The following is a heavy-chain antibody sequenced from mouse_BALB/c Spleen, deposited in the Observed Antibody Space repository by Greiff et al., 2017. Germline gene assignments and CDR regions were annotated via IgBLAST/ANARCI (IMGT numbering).Heavy chain of an antibody. CDR2: INPSTGYT. V-gene: IGHV1-7*01. Sequence: QVQLQQSGAELAKPGASVKMSCKASGYTFTSYWMHWVKQRPGQGLEWIGYINPSTGYTEYNQKFKDKATLTADKSSSTAYMQLSSLTSEDSAVYYCARRVLRNYAMDYWGQGTSVTVSS. D-gene: IGHD1-1*01. CDR1: GYTFTSYW. CDR3: ARRVLRNYAMDY. J-gene: IGHJ4*01.